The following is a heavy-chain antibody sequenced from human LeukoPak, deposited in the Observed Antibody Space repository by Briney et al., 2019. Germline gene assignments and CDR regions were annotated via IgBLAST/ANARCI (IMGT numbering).Heavy chain of an antibody. CDR2: IYTSGST. CDR1: GDPISSGSYY. V-gene: IGHV4-61*02. J-gene: IGHJ4*02. D-gene: IGHD3-22*01. CDR3: ARVTTGGYYNC. Sequence: PSQTLSLTCTVSGDPISSGSYYWSWIRQPAGKGLEWIERIYTSGSTNYNPSLKSRVTISVDTSKNQFSLKLSSVTAADTAVYYCARVTTGGYYNCWGQGTLVTASS.